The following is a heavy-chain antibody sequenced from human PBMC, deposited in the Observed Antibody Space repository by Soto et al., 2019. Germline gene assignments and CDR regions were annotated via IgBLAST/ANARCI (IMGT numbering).Heavy chain of an antibody. J-gene: IGHJ5*02. Sequence: SETLSLTCTVSGGSISSSSYYWGWIRQPPGKGLEWIGSIYYSGSTYYNPSLKSRVTISVDTSKNQFSLKLSSVTAADTAVYYCALTPLPDYYGSGSYLPWFDPWGQGTLVTVSS. V-gene: IGHV4-39*07. CDR3: ALTPLPDYYGSGSYLPWFDP. D-gene: IGHD3-10*01. CDR1: GGSISSSSYY. CDR2: IYYSGST.